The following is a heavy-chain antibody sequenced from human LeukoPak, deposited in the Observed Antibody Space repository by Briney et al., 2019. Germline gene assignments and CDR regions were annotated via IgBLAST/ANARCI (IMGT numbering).Heavy chain of an antibody. CDR3: ARGGRDYSDSVPPYWYFEL. CDR2: IYHSGRT. J-gene: IGHJ2*01. CDR1: GFSISSGYY. Sequence: SETLSLTCDVSGFSISSGYYWAWIRQPPGKGLEWIGSIYHSGRTYYNPSPKSRVTISVDTSKNQFSMKLRSVTAADTAVYYCARGGRDYSDSVPPYWYFELWGRGTLVTVSS. V-gene: IGHV4-38-2*01. D-gene: IGHD4-11*01.